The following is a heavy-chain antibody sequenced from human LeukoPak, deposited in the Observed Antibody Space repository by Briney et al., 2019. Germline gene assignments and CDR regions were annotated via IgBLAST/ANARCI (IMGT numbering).Heavy chain of an antibody. D-gene: IGHD3-3*01. CDR2: IIPIFGTA. CDR3: ARQGGITVFGVAQPGGAFDI. J-gene: IGHJ3*02. V-gene: IGHV1-69*05. CDR1: GGTLSNYA. Sequence: SVKVSCKASGGTLSNYAISSVRQAPGQGLEWMGGIIPIFGTAKYAQKVQGRVTMSTDESTSTAYMELSSLRSEDSAVYYCARQGGITVFGVAQPGGAFDIWGQGTMVTVSS.